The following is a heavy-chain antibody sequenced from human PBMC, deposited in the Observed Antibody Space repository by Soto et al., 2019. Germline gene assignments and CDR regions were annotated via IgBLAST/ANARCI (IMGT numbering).Heavy chain of an antibody. J-gene: IGHJ6*02. CDR2: INPNSGGT. CDR1: GYTFTGYY. CDR3: ARDLVVRGVIIGGGMDG. V-gene: IGHV1-2*02. Sequence: SVQVSCKASGYTFTGYYMHWVRQAPGQGLEWMGWINPNSGGTNYAQKFQGRVTMTRDTSISTAYMELSRLRSDDTAVYYCARDLVVRGVIIGGGMDGSGQGNTVTV. D-gene: IGHD3-10*01.